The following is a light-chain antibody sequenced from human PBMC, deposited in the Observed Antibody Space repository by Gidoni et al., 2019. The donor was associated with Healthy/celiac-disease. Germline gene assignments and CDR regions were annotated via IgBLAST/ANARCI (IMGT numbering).Light chain of an antibody. CDR1: QSVSSSY. CDR2: GAS. J-gene: IGKJ1*01. Sequence: IVLMQSPGILSLSPGERATLSCRASQSVSSSYLAWYQQKPGQSPRLLIYGASSRATGLPDSFSGSGSGTDFTLTISRLEPEDFAVYYCQQYGSSPGTFGQGTKVEIK. V-gene: IGKV3-20*01. CDR3: QQYGSSPGT.